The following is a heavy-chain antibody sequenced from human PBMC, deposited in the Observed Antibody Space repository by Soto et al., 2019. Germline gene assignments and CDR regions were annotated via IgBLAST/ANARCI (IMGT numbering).Heavy chain of an antibody. CDR3: AKDIGNYDFWSGYPYYYYGMDV. V-gene: IGHV3-43D*04. CDR2: ISWDGGST. D-gene: IGHD3-3*01. Sequence: SGGSLRLSCAASGFTFDDYAMHWVRQAPGKGLEWVSLISWDGGSTYYADSVKGRFTISRDNSKNSLYLQMNSLRAEDTALYYCAKDIGNYDFWSGYPYYYYGMDVWGQGTTVTVSS. J-gene: IGHJ6*02. CDR1: GFTFDDYA.